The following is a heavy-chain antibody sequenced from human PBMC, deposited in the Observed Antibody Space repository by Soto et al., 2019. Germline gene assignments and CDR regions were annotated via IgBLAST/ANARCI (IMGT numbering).Heavy chain of an antibody. CDR3: ARGGDPTTFDY. Sequence: SETLSLTCTVSGGSISSYYWSWIRQPPGKGLEWIGYIYYSGSTNYNPSLKSRVTISVDTSKNQFSLKLSSVTAADTAVYYCARGGDPTTFDYWGQGTLVTVSS. J-gene: IGHJ4*02. D-gene: IGHD1-1*01. CDR2: IYYSGST. V-gene: IGHV4-59*01. CDR1: GGSISSYY.